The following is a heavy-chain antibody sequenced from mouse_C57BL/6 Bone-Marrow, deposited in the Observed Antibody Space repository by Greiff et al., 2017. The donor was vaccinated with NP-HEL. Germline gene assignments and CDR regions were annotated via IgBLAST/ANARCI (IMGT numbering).Heavy chain of an antibody. Sequence: QVQLQQSGAELARPGASVKLSCKASGYTFTSYGISWVKQRTGQGLEWIGEIYPSSGNTYYNEKFKGKATLTADKSSSTAYMELRSLTSEDSAVYFGARWGGPFAYWGQGTLVTVSA. CDR3: ARWGGPFAY. V-gene: IGHV1-81*01. CDR2: IYPSSGNT. CDR1: GYTFTSYG. J-gene: IGHJ3*01.